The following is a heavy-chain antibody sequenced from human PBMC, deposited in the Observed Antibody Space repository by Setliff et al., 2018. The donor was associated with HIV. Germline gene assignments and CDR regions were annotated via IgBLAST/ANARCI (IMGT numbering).Heavy chain of an antibody. CDR1: GFTFSGYA. J-gene: IGHJ3*02. V-gene: IGHV3-23*01. D-gene: IGHD3-3*01. CDR2: ISRSGGTT. Sequence: PGGSLRLSCAASGFTFSGYAMTWVRQAPGKGLEWVSTISRSGGTTYYADSVKGRFTISRDNAKNTLYLQLNSLRVEDTAVYFCASWRVPRDAFDIWGLGTMVTVSS. CDR3: ASWRVPRDAFDI.